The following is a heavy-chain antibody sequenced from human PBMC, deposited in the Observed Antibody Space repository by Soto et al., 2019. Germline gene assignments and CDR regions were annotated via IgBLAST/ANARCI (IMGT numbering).Heavy chain of an antibody. CDR3: ARDVLGHSSGWYRGWFDP. Sequence: SETLSLTCTVSGGSISSGGYYWSWIRQHPGKGLEWIGYIYYSGSTYYNPSLQSRVTISVDASKNQFSLKLSSVTAADTAVYYCARDVLGHSSGWYRGWFDPWGQGTLVTVSS. CDR2: IYYSGST. J-gene: IGHJ5*02. CDR1: GGSISSGGYY. V-gene: IGHV4-31*03. D-gene: IGHD6-19*01.